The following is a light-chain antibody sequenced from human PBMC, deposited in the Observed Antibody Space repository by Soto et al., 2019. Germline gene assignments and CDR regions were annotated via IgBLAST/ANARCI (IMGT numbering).Light chain of an antibody. CDR2: SND. J-gene: IGLJ1*01. CDR3: AAWDDSLNGYV. Sequence: QSVLTQPSSASGTPGQGVTISCSGSSSNVGSNTVQWYQQLPGTAPKLLISSNDQRPSGVPDRFSRSKSGTSASLAISGLQSEDEADYYCAAWDDSLNGYVFGTGTKLTVL. CDR1: SSNVGSNT. V-gene: IGLV1-44*01.